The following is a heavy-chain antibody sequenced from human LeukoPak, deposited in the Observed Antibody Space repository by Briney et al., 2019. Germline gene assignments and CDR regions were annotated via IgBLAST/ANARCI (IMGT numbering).Heavy chain of an antibody. V-gene: IGHV3-23*01. Sequence: GGSLRLSCAASGFSFSDAWMSWVRQIPGKGLEWVSAISGSGGSTYYADSVKGRFTISRDNSKNTLYLQMNSLRAEDTAVYYCAKDSEFAYYYGSGSYLNWFDPWGQGTLVTVSS. D-gene: IGHD3-10*01. CDR3: AKDSEFAYYYGSGSYLNWFDP. J-gene: IGHJ5*02. CDR2: ISGSGGST. CDR1: GFSFSDAW.